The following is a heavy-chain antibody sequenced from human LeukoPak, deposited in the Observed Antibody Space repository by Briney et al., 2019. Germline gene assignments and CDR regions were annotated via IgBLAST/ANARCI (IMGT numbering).Heavy chain of an antibody. J-gene: IGHJ4*02. CDR1: GFTFSSYG. D-gene: IGHD3-3*01. CDR2: IGGRDGST. CDR3: TRAGSYDFWIDF. Sequence: PGGSLRLSCAASGFTFSSYGMSWVRQAPGKGLEWVSAIGGRDGSTYYADSVKGRFTISRDNSKNTLYVQMNSLRAEDTAVYYCTRAGSYDFWIDFWGQGTVVTVSS. V-gene: IGHV3-23*01.